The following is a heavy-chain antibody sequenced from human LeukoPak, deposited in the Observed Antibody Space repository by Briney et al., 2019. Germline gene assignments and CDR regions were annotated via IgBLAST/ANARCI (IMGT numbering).Heavy chain of an antibody. CDR2: ISGSGGST. CDR1: GFTLSSYA. J-gene: IGHJ4*02. CDR3: AKDNLSYGGSFHFDF. V-gene: IGHV3-23*01. Sequence: GGSLRLSCAASGFTLSSYAMSWVRQAPGKGLEWVSAISGSGGSTYYADSVKGRFTISRDNSKNTLYLQMSSLRAEDTAVYYCAKDNLSYGGSFHFDFWGQGTLVTVSS. D-gene: IGHD1-26*01.